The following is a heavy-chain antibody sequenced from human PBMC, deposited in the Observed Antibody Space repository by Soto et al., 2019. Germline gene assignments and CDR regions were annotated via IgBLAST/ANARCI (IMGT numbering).Heavy chain of an antibody. CDR1: GGSFSNNY. CDR2: INDSGDT. V-gene: IGHV4-34*01. CDR3: TCSPPFYYGMDI. D-gene: IGHD2-8*01. J-gene: IGHJ6*02. Sequence: SETLSLTCALFGGSFSNNYWSWIRQSPGKGLEWIGEINDSGDTNYNPSLKSRVAISVVTSRKQFSLLVPSVTAADTAIYYCTCSPPFYYGMDIWGQGTTVTVS.